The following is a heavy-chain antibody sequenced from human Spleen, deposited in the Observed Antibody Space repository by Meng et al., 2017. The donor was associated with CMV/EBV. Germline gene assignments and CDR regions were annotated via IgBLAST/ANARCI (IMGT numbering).Heavy chain of an antibody. CDR1: GFTFGCFG. J-gene: IGHJ1*01. CDR2: INGNGGSA. Sequence: SCAASGFTFGCFGMSWVRQAPGKGLEWVSGINGNGGSADYADSVRGRFTISRDNAANTLYLQMDSLRPEDTALYYCTRVVGGSPTRWGQGTLVTVSS. V-gene: IGHV3-20*04. CDR3: TRVVGGSPTR. D-gene: IGHD1-26*01.